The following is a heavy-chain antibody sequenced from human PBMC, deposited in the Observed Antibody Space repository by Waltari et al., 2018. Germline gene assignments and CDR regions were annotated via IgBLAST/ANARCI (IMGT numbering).Heavy chain of an antibody. Sequence: QVQLVQSGAEVKKPGSSVKVSCKASGGTFSSYAISWVRQAPGQGLEWMGGIIPIFGTANYAQKFQGRVTITADESTSTAYMELSSLRSEDTAVYYCARDRYYDSSGYYLGSYDYWGQGTLVTVSS. V-gene: IGHV1-69*01. CDR3: ARDRYYDSSGYYLGSYDY. CDR1: GGTFSSYA. J-gene: IGHJ4*02. D-gene: IGHD3-22*01. CDR2: IIPIFGTA.